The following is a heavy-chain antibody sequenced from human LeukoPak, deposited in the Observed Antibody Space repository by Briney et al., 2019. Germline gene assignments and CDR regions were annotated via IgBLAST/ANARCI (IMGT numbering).Heavy chain of an antibody. CDR2: IIPIFSTA. J-gene: IGHJ3*02. Sequence: SVKVSCKASGGTFSSYAISWVRQAPGQGLEWMGGIIPIFSTANYAQKFQGRVTMTTDTSTSTAYMELRSLRSDDTAVYYCARDGHRRYYYDSSGREHAFDIWGQGTMVTVSS. V-gene: IGHV1-69*05. D-gene: IGHD3-22*01. CDR3: ARDGHRRYYYDSSGREHAFDI. CDR1: GGTFSSYA.